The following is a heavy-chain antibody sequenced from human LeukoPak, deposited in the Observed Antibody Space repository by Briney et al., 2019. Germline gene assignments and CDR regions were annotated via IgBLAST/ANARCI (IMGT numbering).Heavy chain of an antibody. CDR1: RFTFSSYW. CDR3: VRGPSDSSLPGP. Sequence: GGSLRLSCAASRFTFSSYWMGWVRQAPGKGLEWVANVKQDGSEKYYVDSVKGRFTISRDNAKNSLYLQMNSLRAEDTAVYYCVRGPSDSSLPGPWGQGTLVTVSS. D-gene: IGHD2-15*01. CDR2: VKQDGSEK. V-gene: IGHV3-7*04. J-gene: IGHJ5*02.